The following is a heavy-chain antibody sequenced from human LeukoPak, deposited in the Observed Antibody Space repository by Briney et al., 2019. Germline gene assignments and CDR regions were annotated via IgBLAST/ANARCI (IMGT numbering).Heavy chain of an antibody. Sequence: GESQKISCKGSGYSFTSYWISWVRQMPGKGLEWMGRIDPSDSYTNYSPSFQGHVTISADKSISTAYLQWSSLKASDTAMYYCARYYDILTGPFDYWGQGTLVTVSS. CDR1: GYSFTSYW. D-gene: IGHD3-9*01. CDR2: IDPSDSYT. V-gene: IGHV5-10-1*01. CDR3: ARYYDILTGPFDY. J-gene: IGHJ4*02.